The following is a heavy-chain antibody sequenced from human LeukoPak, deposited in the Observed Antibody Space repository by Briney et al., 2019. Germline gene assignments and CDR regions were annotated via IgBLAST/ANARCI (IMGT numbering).Heavy chain of an antibody. D-gene: IGHD2-2*01. CDR2: ISCSSSTI. Sequence: GGSLRLSCAASGFTFSSYSMNWVRQAPGKGLEWVSYISCSSSTIYYADSVKGRFTISRDNAKNSLYLQMNSLRAEDTAVYYCSLSRGIVVVPAAGNWFDPWGQGTLVTVSS. V-gene: IGHV3-48*01. J-gene: IGHJ5*02. CDR3: SLSRGIVVVPAAGNWFDP. CDR1: GFTFSSYS.